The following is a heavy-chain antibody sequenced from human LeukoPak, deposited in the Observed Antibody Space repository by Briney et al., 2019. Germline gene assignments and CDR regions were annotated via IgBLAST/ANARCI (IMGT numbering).Heavy chain of an antibody. CDR1: GFTFDDYA. Sequence: GGSLRLSCAASGFTFDDYAMHWVRQAPGKGLEWVSLISWDGGSTYYADSVKGRFTISRDNSKNSLYLQMNSLRAEDTALYYCAKDPHYGSGSYLDYWGQGTLVTVSS. J-gene: IGHJ4*02. CDR2: ISWDGGST. D-gene: IGHD3-10*01. CDR3: AKDPHYGSGSYLDY. V-gene: IGHV3-43D*03.